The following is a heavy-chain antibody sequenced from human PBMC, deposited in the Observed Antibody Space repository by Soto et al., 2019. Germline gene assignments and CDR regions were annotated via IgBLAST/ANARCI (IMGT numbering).Heavy chain of an antibody. D-gene: IGHD5-18*01. Sequence: PAETLSLTCTVSGGSIISYYCIFVGHPPGKGLEWIVYIYYSGSTNYNPSLKSRVTISVDTSKNQFSLKLSSVTAADTAVYYCARVRTAMVNFDAFDIWGQGTMVTVSS. CDR1: GGSIISYY. CDR3: ARVRTAMVNFDAFDI. CDR2: IYYSGST. J-gene: IGHJ3*02. V-gene: IGHV4-59*01.